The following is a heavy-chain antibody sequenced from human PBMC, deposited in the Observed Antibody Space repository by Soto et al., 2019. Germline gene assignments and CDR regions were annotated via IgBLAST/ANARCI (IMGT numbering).Heavy chain of an antibody. CDR1: GFDFEDYA. CDR3: AKSLYYYDSSPLDH. V-gene: IGHV3-43D*04. J-gene: IGHJ4*02. CDR2: TNSDGTDS. Sequence: PGGSLRLSCAAAGFDFEDYAMHWVRQVPGKGLEWVSLTNSDGTDSYYTDSVKGRFTISRDNGKSSLYLQMDRLRPEDTALYFCAKSLYYYDSSPLDHWGQGTLVTASS. D-gene: IGHD3-22*01.